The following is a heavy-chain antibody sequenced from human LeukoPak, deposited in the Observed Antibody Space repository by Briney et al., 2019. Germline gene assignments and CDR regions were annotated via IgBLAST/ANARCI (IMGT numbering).Heavy chain of an antibody. CDR1: GGTFSSYA. J-gene: IGHJ6*02. D-gene: IGHD2-15*01. CDR2: IIPIFGTA. V-gene: IGHV1-69*13. Sequence: GASVKVSCKASGGTFSSYAISWVRQAPGQGLEWMGGIIPIFGTANYAQKFQGRVTITADESTSTAYMELSSLRSEDTAVYYCARVADPSILGYCSGGSCYPTAPYYYYYGMDVWGQGTTVTVSS. CDR3: ARVADPSILGYCSGGSCYPTAPYYYYYGMDV.